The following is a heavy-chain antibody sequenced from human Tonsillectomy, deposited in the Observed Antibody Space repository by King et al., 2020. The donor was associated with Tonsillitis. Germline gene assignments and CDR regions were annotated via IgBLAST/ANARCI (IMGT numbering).Heavy chain of an antibody. CDR2: ISGYNGNT. D-gene: IGHD2-2*01. CDR1: GYTFTSYV. Sequence: VQLVESGAEVKKPGASVKVSCKASGYTFTSYVISWVRQAPGQGLEWMGWISGYNGNTNYAPKLQGRVTMTTDTSTSTAYMELRSLRSYDTAVYYCARGPCSSTSCYDFRYFYYYMDVWGKGTTVTVSS. J-gene: IGHJ6*03. V-gene: IGHV1-18*01. CDR3: ARGPCSSTSCYDFRYFYYYMDV.